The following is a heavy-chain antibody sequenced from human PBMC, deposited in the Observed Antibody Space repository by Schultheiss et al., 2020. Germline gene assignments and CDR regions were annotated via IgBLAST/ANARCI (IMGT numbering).Heavy chain of an antibody. CDR2: ISSRGSTI. D-gene: IGHD3-3*01. Sequence: GGSLRLSCAASGFSFSDYEMNWVRQAPGKGLEWVSYISSRGSTIFYADSVKGRFTVSRDNDKNSLYLHMDSLRAEDTAVYYCARQTGVSLFGFLRRGLDVWGLVTTVTVSS. CDR1: GFSFSDYE. J-gene: IGHJ6*02. V-gene: IGHV3-48*03. CDR3: ARQTGVSLFGFLRRGLDV.